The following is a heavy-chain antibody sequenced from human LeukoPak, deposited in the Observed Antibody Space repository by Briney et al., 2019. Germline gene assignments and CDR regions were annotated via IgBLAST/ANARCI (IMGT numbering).Heavy chain of an antibody. V-gene: IGHV1-2*02. D-gene: IGHD2-2*01. J-gene: IGHJ4*02. CDR2: INPNSGGT. CDR1: GYTFTGYY. CDR3: ARDYCSSTSRYFDY. Sequence: ASVKVSCKASGYTFTGYYMHWVRQAPGQGLEWMGWINPNSGGTNYAQKFQGRVTMTRDTSISTAYMELRSLRSDDTAVYYCARDYCSSTSRYFDYWGQGTLVTVSS.